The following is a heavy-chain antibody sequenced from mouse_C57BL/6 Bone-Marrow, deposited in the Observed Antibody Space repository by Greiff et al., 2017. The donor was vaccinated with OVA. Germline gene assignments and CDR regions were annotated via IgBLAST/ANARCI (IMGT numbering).Heavy chain of an antibody. D-gene: IGHD2-3*01. Sequence: VQLKESGEGLVKPGGSLKLSCAASGFTFSSYAMSWIRQTPEKRLEWVAYISSGGDYIYYADTVKGRFTISRDNARNTLYLQMSSLKSEDTAMYYCTRDPNGYYSYAMDYWGQGTSVTVSS. J-gene: IGHJ4*01. CDR2: ISSGGDYI. CDR1: GFTFSSYA. CDR3: TRDPNGYYSYAMDY. V-gene: IGHV5-9-1*02.